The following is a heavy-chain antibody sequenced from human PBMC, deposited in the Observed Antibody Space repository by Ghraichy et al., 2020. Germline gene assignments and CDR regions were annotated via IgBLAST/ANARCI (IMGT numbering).Heavy chain of an antibody. J-gene: IGHJ4*02. CDR3: VRDRPAYCTGRSCSPNFDY. CDR1: GGSISSSDYY. CDR2: IYYSGST. Sequence: SETLSLTCIVSGGSISSSDYYWGWIRQPPGKGLEWIGSIYYSGSTYYNPSLKSRVTVSVDTSKNQFSLKLRSVTASDTAVYYCVRDRPAYCTGRSCSPNFDYWGQGTLVTVSS. D-gene: IGHD2-15*01. V-gene: IGHV4-39*02.